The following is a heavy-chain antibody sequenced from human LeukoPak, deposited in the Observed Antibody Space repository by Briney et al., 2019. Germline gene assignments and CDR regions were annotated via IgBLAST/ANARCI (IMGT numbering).Heavy chain of an antibody. V-gene: IGHV3-7*03. CDR2: IKQDGSEK. CDR3: AKGSGSGWYGWFAP. D-gene: IGHD6-19*01. CDR1: GFTFSSYW. Sequence: PGGSLRLSCAASGFTFSSYWMSWVRQAPGKGLEWVANIKQDGSEKYYVDSVKGRFTISRDNAKNSLYLQMNSLRAEDTAVYYCAKGSGSGWYGWFAPWGQGTLVTVSS. J-gene: IGHJ5*02.